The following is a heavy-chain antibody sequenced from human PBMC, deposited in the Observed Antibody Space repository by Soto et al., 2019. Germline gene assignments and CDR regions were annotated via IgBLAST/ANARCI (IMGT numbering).Heavy chain of an antibody. CDR2: IWFDGSKQ. V-gene: IGHV3-33*03. CDR1: GFSFSRFV. D-gene: IGHD2-15*01. CDR3: TTDLWRIAVVVGSTGYFNP. Sequence: GGSLRLSCSASGFSFSRFVMHWVRQDPGKGLKWVGNIWFDGSKQFYADSVKARFAISRDNSNNTVYLQMNSLKTEDTAVYYCTTDLWRIAVVVGSTGYFNPWGQGTPVTVSS. J-gene: IGHJ5*02.